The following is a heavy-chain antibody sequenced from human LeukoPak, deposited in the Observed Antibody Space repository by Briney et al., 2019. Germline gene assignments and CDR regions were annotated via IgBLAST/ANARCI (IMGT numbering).Heavy chain of an antibody. CDR2: IYYSGST. D-gene: IGHD3-9*01. CDR3: ARGRTLVRYFDWFGGDV. J-gene: IGHJ6*02. Sequence: PSQTLSLTCTVSGGSISSGGYYWSWIRQHPGKGLEWIGYIYYSGSTYYNPSLKSRVTISVDTSKNQFSLKLSSVTAADTAVYYCARGRTLVRYFDWFGGDVWGQGTTVTVSS. V-gene: IGHV4-31*03. CDR1: GGSISSGGYY.